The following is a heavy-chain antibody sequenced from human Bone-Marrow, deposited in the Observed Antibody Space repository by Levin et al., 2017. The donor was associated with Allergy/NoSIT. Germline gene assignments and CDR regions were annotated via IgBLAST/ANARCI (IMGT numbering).Heavy chain of an antibody. Sequence: GGSLRLSCAASGFPFNNAWMSWVRQAPGKGLEWVGRIKSKTDGGTIDYAAPVKGRFTISRDDSKNTVHLQMNSLETDDTAVYYCATDTGLKEVNSCDYWGQGTLVTVSS. V-gene: IGHV3-15*01. D-gene: IGHD2-8*02. CDR1: GFPFNNAW. CDR2: IKSKTDGGTI. CDR3: ATDTGLKEVNSCDY. J-gene: IGHJ4*02.